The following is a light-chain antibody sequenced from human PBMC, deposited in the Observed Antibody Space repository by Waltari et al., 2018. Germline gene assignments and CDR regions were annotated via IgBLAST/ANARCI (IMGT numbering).Light chain of an antibody. CDR2: QDN. Sequence: SFDLTQPPSVSVSPRQTASITCPRDKLAAKYACWYQQKPGQSPVLVIYQDNQRPSGIPERFSGSNSGNTATLNISGTQAMDEADYYCQAWDGNTFYVFGTGTKVTVL. V-gene: IGLV3-1*01. J-gene: IGLJ1*01. CDR3: QAWDGNTFYV. CDR1: KLAAKY.